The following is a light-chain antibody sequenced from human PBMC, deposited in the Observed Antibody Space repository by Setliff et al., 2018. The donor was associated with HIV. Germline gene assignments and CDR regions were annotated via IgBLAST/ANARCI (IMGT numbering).Light chain of an antibody. Sequence: QSVLTQPASVSGSPGQAIIISCTGTRSDVGGFNLVSWYQQHPGKAPKLILYDDNKRPSGVSNRFPGSKSGNMASLTISGLQAEDEADYYCCSYAGVSTMVFGGGTKVTVL. V-gene: IGLV2-23*01. CDR2: DDN. CDR1: RSDVGGFNL. J-gene: IGLJ3*02. CDR3: CSYAGVSTMV.